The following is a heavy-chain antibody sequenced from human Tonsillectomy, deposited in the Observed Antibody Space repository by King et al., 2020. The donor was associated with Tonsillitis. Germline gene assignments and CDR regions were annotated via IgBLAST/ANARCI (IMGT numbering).Heavy chain of an antibody. J-gene: IGHJ6*02. CDR2: INAGNRNT. V-gene: IGHV1-3*01. CDR3: ARDCRDCYGEGGYYYYYGMDV. CDR1: GYTFTTYA. D-gene: IGHD2-21*02. Sequence: DQLVQSGAEVKKPGASVKVSCKASGYTFTTYAMHWVRQAPGQRLEWMGWINAGNRNTKYSQKFQGRVTITRDTSASTAYMELSSLRSEDTAVYYCARDCRDCYGEGGYYYYYGMDVWGQGTTVTVSS.